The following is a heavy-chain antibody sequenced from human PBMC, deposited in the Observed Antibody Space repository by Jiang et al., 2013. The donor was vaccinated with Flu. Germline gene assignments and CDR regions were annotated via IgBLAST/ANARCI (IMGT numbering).Heavy chain of an antibody. D-gene: IGHD5-12*01. V-gene: IGHV4-38-2*02. CDR1: GYSIGDAYY. J-gene: IGHJ3*01. Sequence: GSGLVKPSETLSPTCAVSGYSIGDAYYWGWLRQPPGKGLEWIGSFFYTGKIYYNPSLRSRVTISGDTSKNQFSLKLGSVTAADTAFYYCARDQHDYGHDAFDVWGQGTMVAVSS. CDR3: ARDQHDYGHDAFDV. CDR2: FFYTGKI.